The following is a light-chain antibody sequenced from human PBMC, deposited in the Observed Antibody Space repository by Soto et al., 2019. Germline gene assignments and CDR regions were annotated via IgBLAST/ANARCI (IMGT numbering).Light chain of an antibody. CDR1: QDISNC. CDR3: HQYDRLPYT. V-gene: IGKV1-33*01. CDR2: DAS. Sequence: DIQMTQSPSSLSASIGDRVTITCQASQDISNCVNWYQQKPGKAPKLLIYDASNLETGVPSKFSGSGSGADFTFTISSLQPEDIATYYCHQYDRLPYTFGLGTKLEIK. J-gene: IGKJ2*01.